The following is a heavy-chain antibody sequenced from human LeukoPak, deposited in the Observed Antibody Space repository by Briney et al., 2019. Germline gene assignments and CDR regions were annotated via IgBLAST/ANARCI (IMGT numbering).Heavy chain of an antibody. Sequence: SETLSLTCTVSGGSISSSSYYWGWIRQPPGKGLEWIGSIYYSGSTYYNPSLKSRVTISVDTSKNQFSLKLSSVTAADTAVYYCARDSVSYDSSGYFLGYYFDYWGQGTLVTVSS. CDR3: ARDSVSYDSSGYFLGYYFDY. D-gene: IGHD3-22*01. J-gene: IGHJ4*02. CDR2: IYYSGST. CDR1: GGSISSSSYY. V-gene: IGHV4-39*07.